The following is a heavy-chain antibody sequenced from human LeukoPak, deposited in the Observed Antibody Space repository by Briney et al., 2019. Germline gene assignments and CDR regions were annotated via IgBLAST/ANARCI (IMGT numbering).Heavy chain of an antibody. CDR1: GYSISSGYY. CDR3: ALTKIVATIWGGYYFDY. J-gene: IGHJ4*02. Sequence: SETLSLTCAVSGYSISSGYYWGWIRQPPGKGLEWIGSIYHSGSTYYNPSLKSRVTISVDTSKNQFPLKLSPVTAADTAVYYCALTKIVATIWGGYYFDYWGQGTLVTVSS. CDR2: IYHSGST. D-gene: IGHD5-12*01. V-gene: IGHV4-38-2*01.